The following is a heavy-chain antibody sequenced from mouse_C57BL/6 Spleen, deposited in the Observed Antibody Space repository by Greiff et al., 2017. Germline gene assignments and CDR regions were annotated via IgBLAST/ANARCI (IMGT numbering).Heavy chain of an antibody. CDR1: GYTFTSYW. D-gene: IGHD2-3*01. Sequence: QVQLKQPGTELVKPGASVKLSCKASGYTFTSYWMHWVKQRPGQGLEWIGNINPSNGGTNYHEQFKSKATLTVDKSTSTAYMQLSSLTSEDSADYDCARVHGYYPCYYWGQGTTLTFAS. CDR2: INPSNGGT. V-gene: IGHV1-53*01. J-gene: IGHJ2*01. CDR3: ARVHGYYPCYY.